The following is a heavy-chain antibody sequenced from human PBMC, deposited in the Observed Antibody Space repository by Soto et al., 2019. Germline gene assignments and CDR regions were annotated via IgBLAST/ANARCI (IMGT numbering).Heavy chain of an antibody. CDR2: IDPSDSYT. D-gene: IGHD3-3*01. CDR1: GYSFSSYW. J-gene: IGHJ3*02. V-gene: IGHV5-10-1*01. CDR3: ARQAIFGVIIIAFDI. Sequence: GESLKISCKGSGYSFSSYWITWVRQMPGKGLEWMGKIDPSDSYTNYNPSFQGHVTISADKSISTAYLQWSSLKASDTAMYYCARQAIFGVIIIAFDIRGQGTMVTVSS.